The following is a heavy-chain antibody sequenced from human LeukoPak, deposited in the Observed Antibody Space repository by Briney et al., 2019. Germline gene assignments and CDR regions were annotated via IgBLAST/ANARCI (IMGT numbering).Heavy chain of an antibody. V-gene: IGHV4-38-2*02. CDR3: ARQTGSGLFILP. J-gene: IGHJ4*02. CDR1: GYSISSGYY. CDR2: IYHSGRT. Sequence: TSETLSLTCTVSGYSISSGYYWGWIRQPPGKGLEWIGSIYHSGRTYYNASLKSQVSISIDTSKNQFSLKLTSVTAADTAVYYCARQTGSGLFILPGGQGTLVTVSS. D-gene: IGHD3/OR15-3a*01.